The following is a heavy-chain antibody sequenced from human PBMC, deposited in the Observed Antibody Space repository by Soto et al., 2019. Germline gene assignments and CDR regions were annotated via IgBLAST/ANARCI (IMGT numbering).Heavy chain of an antibody. J-gene: IGHJ4*02. CDR2: ISGSGETK. CDR1: GFTVSDYN. V-gene: IGHV3-11*01. CDR3: ARDARRSVTSWFYVDY. Sequence: QVQLVESGGGLVKPGGSLRLSCAASGFTVSDYNMGWIRQAPGKGLEWISYISGSGETKYYADSVKGRFTISRDNAKNSLFLQINSLRADDTAVYFCARDARRSVTSWFYVDYWGQGTQVTVSS. D-gene: IGHD2-2*01.